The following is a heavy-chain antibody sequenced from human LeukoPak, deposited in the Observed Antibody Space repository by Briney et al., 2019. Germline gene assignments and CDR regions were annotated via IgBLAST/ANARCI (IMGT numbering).Heavy chain of an antibody. CDR1: GFTFSSYE. CDR2: INTSGGST. CDR3: AKNGDRGAYCSGGSCYPYFYYYMDV. D-gene: IGHD2-15*01. V-gene: IGHV3-23*01. Sequence: PGGSLRLSCAASGFTFSSYEMNWVRQAPGKGLEWVSAINTSGGSTYYADSVKGRFTISRDNSKNTLYLQMNSLRAEDTAIYYCAKNGDRGAYCSGGSCYPYFYYYMDVWGKGTTVTISS. J-gene: IGHJ6*03.